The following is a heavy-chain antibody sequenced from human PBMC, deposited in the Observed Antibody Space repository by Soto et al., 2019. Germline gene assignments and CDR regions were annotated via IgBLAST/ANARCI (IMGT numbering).Heavy chain of an antibody. CDR1: GFTFSDYG. Sequence: GGSLRLSCTASGFTFSDYGMHWVRQAPGKGLEWVAVISYDGSNQYYADSVKGRFAISRDNSKNTLYLQMSSLRAEDTAVFYCAKSLAITFAGVSPSPFDYWGQGTLVTVSS. CDR3: AKSLAITFAGVSPSPFDY. J-gene: IGHJ4*02. CDR2: ISYDGSNQ. V-gene: IGHV3-30*18. D-gene: IGHD3-16*01.